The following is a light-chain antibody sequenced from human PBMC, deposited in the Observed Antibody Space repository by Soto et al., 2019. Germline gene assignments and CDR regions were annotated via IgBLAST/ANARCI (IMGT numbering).Light chain of an antibody. CDR2: DVS. V-gene: IGLV2-14*03. J-gene: IGLJ1*01. CDR1: SSDIGGYNH. CDR3: SSWTTSSTPHYV. Sequence: QSVLTQPASVSGSPGQSISISCTGTSSDIGGYNHVSWYQQHPGKAPKLMIYDVSNRPSGVSNRFSGSKSGNTASLTISGLQAEDEADYYCSSWTTSSTPHYVFGTGTKVTVL.